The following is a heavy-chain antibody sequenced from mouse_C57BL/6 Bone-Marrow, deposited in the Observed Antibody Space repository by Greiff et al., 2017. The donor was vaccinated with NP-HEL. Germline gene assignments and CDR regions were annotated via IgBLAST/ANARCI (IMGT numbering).Heavy chain of an antibody. J-gene: IGHJ3*01. CDR1: EYEFPSHD. CDR2: INSDGGST. V-gene: IGHV5-2*01. CDR3: ASRSSYGWFAY. Sequence: EVKLMESGGGLVQPGESLKLSCESNEYEFPSHDMSWVRKTPEKRLELVAAINSDGGSTYYPDTMERRFIISRDNTKKTLYLQMSSLRSEDTALYYCASRSSYGWFAYWGQGTLVTVSA. D-gene: IGHD1-1*01.